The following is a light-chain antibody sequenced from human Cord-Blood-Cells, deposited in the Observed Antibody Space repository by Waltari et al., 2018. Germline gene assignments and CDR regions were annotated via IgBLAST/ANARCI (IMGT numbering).Light chain of an antibody. CDR2: EGS. V-gene: IGLV2-23*03. CDR1: SSYVGSYNL. J-gene: IGLJ2*01. CDR3: CSYAGSSTFVV. Sequence: SALPQPASVSWSPGQSLTISCTGTSSYVGSYNLFSWYQQHPGKAPKLMIYEGSKRPSGVSNRFSGSKSGNTASLTISGLQAEDEADYYCCSYAGSSTFVVFGGGTKLTVL.